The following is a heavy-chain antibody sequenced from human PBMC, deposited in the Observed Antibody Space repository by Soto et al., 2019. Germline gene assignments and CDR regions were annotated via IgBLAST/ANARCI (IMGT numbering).Heavy chain of an antibody. CDR3: GRGTLLDYSDY. CDR1: GGSISSYY. D-gene: IGHD2-15*01. V-gene: IGHV4-59*01. CDR2: IYYSGST. Sequence: SETLSLTCAVSGGSISSYYWSWIRQPPGKGLEWIGYIYYSGSTNYNPSLKSRVTISVDTSKNQSSLKLSSVTAAGTAVYYCGRGTLLDYSDYWGQRTLVNVSS. J-gene: IGHJ4*02.